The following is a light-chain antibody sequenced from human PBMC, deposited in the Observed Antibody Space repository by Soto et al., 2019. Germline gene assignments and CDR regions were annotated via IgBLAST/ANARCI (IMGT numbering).Light chain of an antibody. Sequence: DIQMTQSPSSLSASLGDSVTITCQASHDISNYLNWYQHKPGKAPKLLIYDVSNLGAGVPSRFSGSGSGTDFVFTISNLQPEDIATYYCQQYDNLLLTFGGGTKVEIK. V-gene: IGKV1-33*01. CDR2: DVS. J-gene: IGKJ4*01. CDR1: HDISNY. CDR3: QQYDNLLLT.